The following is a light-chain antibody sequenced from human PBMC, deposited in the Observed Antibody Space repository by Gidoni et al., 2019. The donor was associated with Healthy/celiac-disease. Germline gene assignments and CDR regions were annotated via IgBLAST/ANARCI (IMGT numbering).Light chain of an antibody. CDR1: QSVSSNY. J-gene: IGKJ1*01. Sequence: EIVLTQSPGTLSLSPGERATLPCRASQSVSSNYLAWYQQKPGQAPRLLIYGASSRATGIPDRFSGSGSGTDFTLTISRLEPEDFAVYYCQQYGSWTFGQXTKVEIK. CDR3: QQYGSWT. V-gene: IGKV3-20*01. CDR2: GAS.